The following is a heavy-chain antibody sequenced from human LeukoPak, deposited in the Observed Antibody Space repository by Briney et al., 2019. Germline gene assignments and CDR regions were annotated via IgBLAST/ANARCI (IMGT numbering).Heavy chain of an antibody. D-gene: IGHD3-22*01. Sequence: GASVKVSCKTSGYTFTGHYIHCVRQAPGQGLEGMGWSNPNSGGTKYAQKFQGRVTMTMDTSISTAYMELSRLRSDDTAVYYCARDRGGYLDAFDIWGQGTMFTVSS. J-gene: IGHJ3*02. V-gene: IGHV1-2*02. CDR1: GYTFTGHY. CDR2: SNPNSGGT. CDR3: ARDRGGYLDAFDI.